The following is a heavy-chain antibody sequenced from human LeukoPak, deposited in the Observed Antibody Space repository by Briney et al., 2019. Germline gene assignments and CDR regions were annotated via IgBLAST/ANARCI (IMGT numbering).Heavy chain of an antibody. D-gene: IGHD1-7*01. CDR2: IIPIFGTA. CDR3: TRGAWNYAGGDY. CDR1: GGTFSSYA. J-gene: IGHJ4*02. Sequence: ASVKVSCKASGGTFSSYAISWVRQAPGQGLEWMGGIIPIFGTANYAQKFQGRVTITADESTSTAYMELSSLRSDDTAAYYCTRGAWNYAGGDYWGQGTLVTVSS. V-gene: IGHV1-69*13.